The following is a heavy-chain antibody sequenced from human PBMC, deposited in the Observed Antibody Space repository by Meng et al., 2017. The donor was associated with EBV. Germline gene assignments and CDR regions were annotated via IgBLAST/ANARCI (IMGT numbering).Heavy chain of an antibody. D-gene: IGHD6-13*01. J-gene: IGHJ4*02. CDR1: GGTFSSYA. V-gene: IGHV1-69*06. Sequence: LQWGSLGAEVKNLWYPVKVPCKAAGGTFSSYAISWVRQAPGQGLEWMGGIIPIFGTANYAQKFQGRVTITADKSTSTAYMELSSLRSEDTAVYYCARAEIAAAGRLDYWGQGTLVTVSS. CDR2: IIPIFGTA. CDR3: ARAEIAAAGRLDY.